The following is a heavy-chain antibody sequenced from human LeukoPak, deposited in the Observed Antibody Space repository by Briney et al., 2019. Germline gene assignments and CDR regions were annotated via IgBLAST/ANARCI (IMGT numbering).Heavy chain of an antibody. V-gene: IGHV3-48*03. J-gene: IGHJ4*03. Sequence: QSGGSLRLSCAASGFTFSSYEMNWVRQAPGKGLEWVSYISSSGSTIYYADSVKGRFTISRDNANNLLFLQMNYMRVEDTAVYYCAKLLRDVTIYDFWGHGDLVTVSS. CDR2: ISSSGSTI. CDR3: AKLLRDVTIYDF. D-gene: IGHD5-24*01. CDR1: GFTFSSYE.